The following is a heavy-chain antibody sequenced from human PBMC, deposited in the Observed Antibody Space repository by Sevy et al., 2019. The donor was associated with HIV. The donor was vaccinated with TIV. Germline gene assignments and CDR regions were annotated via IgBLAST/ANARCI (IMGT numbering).Heavy chain of an antibody. Sequence: GGSLRLSCAASGFTFDDYGMSWVRQVPGKGLEWVSSINWNGGSTSYTDFVNGRFTISRDNAKNSLFLQVNSLRAEDTALYYCAREKSCGGACYYFDYWGQGVLVTVSS. CDR2: INWNGGST. CDR1: GFTFDDYG. J-gene: IGHJ4*02. CDR3: AREKSCGGACYYFDY. V-gene: IGHV3-20*04. D-gene: IGHD2-21*02.